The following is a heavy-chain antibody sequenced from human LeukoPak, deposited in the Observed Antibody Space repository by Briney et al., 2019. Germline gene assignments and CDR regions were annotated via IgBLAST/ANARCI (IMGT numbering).Heavy chain of an antibody. D-gene: IGHD2/OR15-2a*01. CDR1: GFTFSSYW. CDR3: ARGGGGTTFLDY. Sequence: GGSLRLSCAASGFTFSSYWMHWVRQAPGKGLVWVSRINTDESSTNYADSVKGRFTISRDNAKNTLYLQMNSLRAEDTAVYYCARGGGGTTFLDYWGQGTLVTVSS. J-gene: IGHJ4*02. CDR2: INTDESST. V-gene: IGHV3-74*01.